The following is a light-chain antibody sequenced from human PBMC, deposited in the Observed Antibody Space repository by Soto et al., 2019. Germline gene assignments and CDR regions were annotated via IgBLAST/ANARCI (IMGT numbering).Light chain of an antibody. V-gene: IGKV1-5*01. Sequence: IQMTQSPSTLSASVGDRVTIPCRASHNIDRWMAWYQQKRGRAPSLLIFDATTLHSGVPSRFSVGGSGTEFTLTINGLEPDDFATYYCQQFAKSSTFGQGTTVEIK. CDR2: DAT. CDR3: QQFAKSST. CDR1: HNIDRW. J-gene: IGKJ1*01.